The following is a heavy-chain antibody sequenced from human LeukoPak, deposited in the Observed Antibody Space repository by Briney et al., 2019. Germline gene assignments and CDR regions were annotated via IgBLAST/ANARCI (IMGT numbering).Heavy chain of an antibody. CDR2: INHSGST. CDR1: GGSFSGYY. V-gene: IGHV4-34*01. D-gene: IGHD4-17*01. CDR3: ARGETTVTTLFDY. J-gene: IGHJ4*02. Sequence: SETLSLTCAVYGGSFSGYYWSWIRQPPGKGLEWIGEINHSGSTNYNPSLKSRVTISVDTSKNQFSLKLSSVAAADTAVYYCARGETTVTTLFDYWGQGTLVTVSS.